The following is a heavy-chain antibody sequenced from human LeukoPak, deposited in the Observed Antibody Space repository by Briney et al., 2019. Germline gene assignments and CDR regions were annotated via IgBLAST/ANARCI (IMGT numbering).Heavy chain of an antibody. CDR2: ISPSGGST. J-gene: IGHJ5*02. V-gene: IGHV1-46*01. Sequence: ASVKVSCKTSGGTFSNYVISWVRQAPGQGPEWMGVISPSGGSTTYAQKFQGRVTLTRDMSTSTDYLELSSLRSEDTAVYYCARDNSVRDEAWWFNPWGQGTLVTVSS. D-gene: IGHD5-24*01. CDR1: GGTFSNYV. CDR3: ARDNSVRDEAWWFNP.